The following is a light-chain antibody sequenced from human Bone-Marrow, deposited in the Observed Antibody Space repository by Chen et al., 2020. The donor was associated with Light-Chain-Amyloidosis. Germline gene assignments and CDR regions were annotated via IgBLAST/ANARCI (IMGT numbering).Light chain of an antibody. J-gene: IGLJ3*02. V-gene: IGLV3-21*02. CDR1: NIGPTS. CDR3: QVWDRSSDRPV. CDR2: DDS. Sequence: SYVLTQPSSVSVAPGQTATIACGGNNIGPTSVHWYQQTPGQAPLLVVYDDSDRPSGIPERLSGSNSGNTATLTISRVEAGYEADYYWQVWDRSSDRPVFGGGTKLTVL.